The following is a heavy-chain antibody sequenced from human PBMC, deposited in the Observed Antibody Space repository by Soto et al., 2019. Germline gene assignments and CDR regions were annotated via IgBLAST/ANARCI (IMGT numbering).Heavy chain of an antibody. CDR1: GFTFTSSA. Sequence: QMQLVQSGPEVKKPGTSVKVSCKASGFTFTSSAVQWVRQARGQRLEWIGWIVVGSGNTNYAQKFQERVTITRDMSTSTAYIELSSLGSEDTAVYYCAADDEVITLNYWGQGTLVTVSS. CDR3: AADDEVITLNY. CDR2: IVVGSGNT. J-gene: IGHJ4*02. D-gene: IGHD3-22*01. V-gene: IGHV1-58*01.